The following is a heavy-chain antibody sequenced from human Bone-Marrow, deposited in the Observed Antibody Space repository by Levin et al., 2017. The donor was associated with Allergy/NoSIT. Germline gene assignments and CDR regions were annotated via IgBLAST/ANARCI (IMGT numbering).Heavy chain of an antibody. V-gene: IGHV1-2*02. CDR2: INPKTGGT. J-gene: IGHJ4*02. CDR3: ARASQWLVPDY. Sequence: GESLKISCKTSGYIFTDYYVHWVRQAPGQGLEWMGWINPKTGGTNYGQKFQGRVTLTTDTSINTAFMDLSSLNSDDTALFFCARASQWLVPDYWGQGTLVTVSS. D-gene: IGHD6-19*01. CDR1: GYIFTDYY.